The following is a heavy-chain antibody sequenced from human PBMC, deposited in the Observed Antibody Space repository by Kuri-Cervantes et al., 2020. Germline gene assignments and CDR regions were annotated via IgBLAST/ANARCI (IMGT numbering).Heavy chain of an antibody. CDR1: GFTFDDYA. V-gene: IGHV3-9*01. CDR2: ISWNSGSI. J-gene: IGHJ4*02. Sequence: SLKISCAASGFTFDDYAMHWVRQAPGKGLEWVSGISWNSGSIGYADSVKGRFTISRDNAKNSLYLQMNSLRAEDTALYYCAKDRAGLLDYWGQGTLVTVSS. CDR3: AKDRAGLLDY.